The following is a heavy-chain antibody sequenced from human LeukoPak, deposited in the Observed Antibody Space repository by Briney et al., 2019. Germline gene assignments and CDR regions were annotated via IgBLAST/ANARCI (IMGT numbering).Heavy chain of an antibody. CDR3: ARRDKYSTSTGCYKDAFDI. J-gene: IGHJ3*02. Sequence: GESLKISXKGSGYSFTNYWIGWVRQMPGKGLEWMGLIYPGDSDTRYSPSFQGQVTISADKSISTAYLQWSSLMASDTAIYFCARRDKYSTSTGCYKDAFDIWGQGTMVTVSS. V-gene: IGHV5-51*01. CDR2: IYPGDSDT. CDR1: GYSFTNYW. D-gene: IGHD2-2*02.